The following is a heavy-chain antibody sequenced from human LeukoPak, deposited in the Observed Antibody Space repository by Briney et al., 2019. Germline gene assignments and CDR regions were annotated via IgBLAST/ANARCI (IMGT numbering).Heavy chain of an antibody. CDR1: GFTFSNYA. V-gene: IGHV3-64*01. CDR2: ISSNGDST. Sequence: GGSLRLSCAASGFTFSNYAMHWVRQAPGKGLEYVSAISSNGDSTYYANSVKGRFTISRDNSKNTLYLQMGSLRAEDMAVYYCARANTGYSSNWFDYWGRGTLVTVSS. J-gene: IGHJ5*01. CDR3: ARANTGYSSNWFDY. D-gene: IGHD6-19*01.